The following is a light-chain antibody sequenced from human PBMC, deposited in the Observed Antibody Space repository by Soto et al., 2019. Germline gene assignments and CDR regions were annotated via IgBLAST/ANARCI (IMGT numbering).Light chain of an antibody. Sequence: EIVLTQSPATLSLSPGERATLSCRASQSVSTYLAWYQQKPGQAPRLLIYDVSNRATGIPARFSGSGSGTDFPLTISGLEPEDFAVYYCQQRTDWPITFGQGTRLEIK. CDR3: QQRTDWPIT. V-gene: IGKV3-11*01. CDR2: DVS. CDR1: QSVSTY. J-gene: IGKJ5*01.